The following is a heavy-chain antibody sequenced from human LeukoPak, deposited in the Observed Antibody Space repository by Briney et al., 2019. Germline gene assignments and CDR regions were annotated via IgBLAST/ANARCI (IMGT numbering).Heavy chain of an antibody. CDR1: GFTFSSYW. J-gene: IGHJ4*02. D-gene: IGHD2-21*02. CDR3: ARGPNAKYCGGDCYSRYFDY. CDR2: IKQDGSEK. V-gene: IGHV3-7*01. Sequence: HPGGSLRLSCAASGFTFSSYWMSWVRQAPGKGLEWVANIKQDGSEKYYVDSVKGRFTISRDNAKNSLYLQMNSLRAEDTAVYYCARGPNAKYCGGDCYSRYFDYWGQGTLVTVSS.